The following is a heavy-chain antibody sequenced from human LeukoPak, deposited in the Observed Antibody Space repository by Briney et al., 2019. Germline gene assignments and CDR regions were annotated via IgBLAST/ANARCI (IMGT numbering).Heavy chain of an antibody. D-gene: IGHD3-9*01. J-gene: IGHJ6*02. Sequence: SVKVSCKASGGTFSSYAISWVRQAPGQGLEWMGGIIPIFGTANYAQKFQGRVTITADESTSTAYMELSSLRSEDTAVYYCARVDYYDILTGPLIGYYGMDVWGQGTTITVSS. CDR1: GGTFSSYA. V-gene: IGHV1-69*01. CDR3: ARVDYYDILTGPLIGYYGMDV. CDR2: IIPIFGTA.